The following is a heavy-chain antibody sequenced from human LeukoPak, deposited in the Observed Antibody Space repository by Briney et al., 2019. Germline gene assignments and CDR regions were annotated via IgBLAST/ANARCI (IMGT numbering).Heavy chain of an antibody. D-gene: IGHD6-13*01. Sequence: SETLSLTCTVSGGSISSYYWSWIRQPPGKGLEWIGYIYYSGSTNYNPSLKSRVTISVDTSKNQFSLKLSSVTAADTAAYYCASRTIAAAGWGDDAFDIWGQGTMVTVSS. CDR3: ASRTIAAAGWGDDAFDI. CDR1: GGSISSYY. J-gene: IGHJ3*02. V-gene: IGHV4-59*01. CDR2: IYYSGST.